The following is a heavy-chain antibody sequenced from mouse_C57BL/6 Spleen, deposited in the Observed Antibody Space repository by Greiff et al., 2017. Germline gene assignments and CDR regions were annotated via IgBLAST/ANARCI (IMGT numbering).Heavy chain of an antibody. J-gene: IGHJ2*01. V-gene: IGHV1-80*01. CDR1: GYAFSSYW. Sequence: QVQLQQSGAELVKPGASVKISCKASGYAFSSYWMNWVKQRPGKGLEWIGQIYPGDGDTTYNGKLKGKATLTADKSSSTAYMQLSSLTSEGSSVYFCARSKIHYGYVEDYFDYWGQGTTLTVSS. CDR3: ARSKIHYGYVEDYFDY. D-gene: IGHD2-2*01. CDR2: IYPGDGDT.